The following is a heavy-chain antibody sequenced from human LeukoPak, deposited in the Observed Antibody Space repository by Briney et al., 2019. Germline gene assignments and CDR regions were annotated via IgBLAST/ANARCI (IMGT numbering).Heavy chain of an antibody. D-gene: IGHD1-26*01. Sequence: TGGSLRLSCTASGFTFSRYRMHWVRQVPGKGLVWVSRINSDGSSTTYADSVKGRFSISRDNAKNTLYLQMNSLRAEDTAVYYCARGAQDSGSNYDYYYAMDVWGHGTTVTVSS. V-gene: IGHV3-74*01. J-gene: IGHJ6*02. CDR3: ARGAQDSGSNYDYYYAMDV. CDR1: GFTFSRYR. CDR2: INSDGSST.